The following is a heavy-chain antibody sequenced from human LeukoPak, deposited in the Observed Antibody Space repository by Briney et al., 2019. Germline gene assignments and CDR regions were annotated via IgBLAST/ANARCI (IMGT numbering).Heavy chain of an antibody. D-gene: IGHD3/OR15-3a*01. J-gene: IGHJ4*02. CDR3: ARQTGSGLFILP. CDR2: IYYSGNT. V-gene: IGHV4-39*01. Sequence: SETLSLTCTVSGVSISSSNSYWGWIRQPPGKGLEWIGSIYYSGNTYHNASLKSQVSISIDTSKNQFSLRLTSVTAADTAVYYCARQTGSGLFILPGGQGTLVTVSS. CDR1: GVSISSSNSY.